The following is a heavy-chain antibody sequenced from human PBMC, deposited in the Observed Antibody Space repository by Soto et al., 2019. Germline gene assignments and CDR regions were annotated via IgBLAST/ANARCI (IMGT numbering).Heavy chain of an antibody. Sequence: PSETLSLTCTVSGGSISSYYWSWIRQPPGKGLEWIGYIYYSGSTNYNPSLKSRVTISVDTSKNQFSLKLSSVTAADTAVYYCASSYDFWSGYYDYYYYGMDVWGQGTTVTVSS. CDR3: ASSYDFWSGYYDYYYYGMDV. CDR1: GGSISSYY. D-gene: IGHD3-3*01. J-gene: IGHJ6*02. CDR2: IYYSGST. V-gene: IGHV4-59*01.